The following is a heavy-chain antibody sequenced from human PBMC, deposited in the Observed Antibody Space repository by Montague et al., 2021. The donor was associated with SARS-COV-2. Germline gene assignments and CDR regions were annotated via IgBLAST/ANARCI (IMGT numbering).Heavy chain of an antibody. V-gene: IGHV6-1*01. CDR1: GDSVSSNGAA. D-gene: IGHD3-9*01. J-gene: IGHJ6*03. CDR2: TYYRSKWYN. Sequence: CAISGDSVSSNGAAWNWIRQSPSRGLEWLGRTYYRSKWYNDYAVSVKSRITINPDTSKNQFSLQLNSVTPEDTTVCYCARDLKPPGDILTGYLPYYYYMDVWGKGTTVTVSS. CDR3: ARDLKPPGDILTGYLPYYYYMDV.